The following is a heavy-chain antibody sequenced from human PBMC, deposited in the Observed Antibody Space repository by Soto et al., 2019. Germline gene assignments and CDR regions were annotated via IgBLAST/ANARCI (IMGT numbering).Heavy chain of an antibody. J-gene: IGHJ4*02. CDR3: ARGNCGGDCFPGEFDY. Sequence: QLQLQESGSGLVKPSQTLSLTCAVSGGSISSGGYSWSWIRQPPGKGLEWIGYIYHSGSTYYNPSLKSRVTISVDRSKNQFSLKLSSVTAADTAVYYCARGNCGGDCFPGEFDYWGQGTLVTVSS. CDR1: GGSISSGGYS. D-gene: IGHD2-21*02. V-gene: IGHV4-30-2*01. CDR2: IYHSGST.